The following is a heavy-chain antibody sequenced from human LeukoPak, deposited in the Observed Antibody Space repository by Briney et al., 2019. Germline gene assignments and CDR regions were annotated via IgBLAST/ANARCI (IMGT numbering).Heavy chain of an antibody. CDR1: GFTFDDYG. CDR2: ISGSGGST. CDR3: AKATGYPNWFDP. V-gene: IGHV3-23*01. J-gene: IGHJ5*02. Sequence: GRSLRLSCAASGFTFDDYGMDCVRQAPGKGLEWVSGISGSGGSTYYADSVKGRFTISRDNSKNTLYLQMNRLRAEDTAVYYCAKATGYPNWFDPWGQGTLVTVSS. D-gene: IGHD3-9*01.